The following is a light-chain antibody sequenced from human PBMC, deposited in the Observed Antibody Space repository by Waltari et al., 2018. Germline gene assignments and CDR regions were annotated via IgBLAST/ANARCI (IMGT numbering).Light chain of an antibody. V-gene: IGKV1-5*03. Sequence: DIQMTQSPSTLSASVVDRVTNTCRASQSISSWLAWYQQKPGKAPKLLIYKASSLESGVPSRFSGSGSGTEFTLTISSLQPDDFATYYCQQYNSYPYTFGQGTKLEIK. CDR1: QSISSW. CDR2: KAS. J-gene: IGKJ2*01. CDR3: QQYNSYPYT.